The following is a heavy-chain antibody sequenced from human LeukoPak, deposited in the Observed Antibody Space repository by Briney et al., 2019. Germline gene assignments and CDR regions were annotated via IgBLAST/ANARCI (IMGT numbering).Heavy chain of an antibody. D-gene: IGHD3-22*01. CDR2: ISGYNGNT. Sequence: GASVKVSCKASGYTFTSYGISWVRQAPGQGLEWMGWISGYNGNTNYAQKLQGRVTMTTDTSTSTAYMELRSLRSDDTAVYYCASHQTYYYDSSGHNWFDPWGQGTLVTVSS. CDR3: ASHQTYYYDSSGHNWFDP. J-gene: IGHJ5*02. V-gene: IGHV1-18*01. CDR1: GYTFTSYG.